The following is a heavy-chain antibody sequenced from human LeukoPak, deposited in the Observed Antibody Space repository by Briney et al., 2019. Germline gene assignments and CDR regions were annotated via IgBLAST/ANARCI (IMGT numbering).Heavy chain of an antibody. CDR1: GFTFSTYG. D-gene: IGHD3-22*01. CDR3: ARDSDSSFEGVPFDY. V-gene: IGHV3-33*01. J-gene: IGHJ4*02. CDR2: IWFDGSNK. Sequence: GGSLRLSCAASGFTFSTYGMHWVRQAPGKGLEGLAVIWFDGSNKYNADSVKGRFTISRDNAKNTLYLQMNRLRGEDTAVYYCARDSDSSFEGVPFDYWGQGTLVTVSS.